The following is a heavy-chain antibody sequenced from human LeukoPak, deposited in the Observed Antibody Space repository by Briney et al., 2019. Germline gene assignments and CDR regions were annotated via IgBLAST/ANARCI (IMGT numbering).Heavy chain of an antibody. V-gene: IGHV4-31*03. Sequence: TSETLSLTCTVSGGPISSGGYYWSWIRQHPGKGLEWIGYIYYTGSTYYNPSLKSRVTISVGTSKNQFSLKLSSVTAADTAVYFCARAYGSGIGYWFDPWGQGTLVTVSS. D-gene: IGHD3-10*01. J-gene: IGHJ5*02. CDR1: GGPISSGGYY. CDR3: ARAYGSGIGYWFDP. CDR2: IYYTGST.